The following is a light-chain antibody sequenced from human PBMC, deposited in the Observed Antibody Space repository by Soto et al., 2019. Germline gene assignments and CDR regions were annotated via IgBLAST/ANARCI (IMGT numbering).Light chain of an antibody. J-gene: IGKJ1*01. CDR3: QQYDDSSRT. Sequence: EIVLTQSPATLSLSPGERSTLSFSASQTVSSNYLAWCQQKPGQAPRRLIYGVSSRAPGIPDRCRGSGSGTDFTLSISRLEPEDFAVYYCQQYDDSSRTFGQGTKVDIK. CDR2: GVS. CDR1: QTVSSNY. V-gene: IGKV3-20*01.